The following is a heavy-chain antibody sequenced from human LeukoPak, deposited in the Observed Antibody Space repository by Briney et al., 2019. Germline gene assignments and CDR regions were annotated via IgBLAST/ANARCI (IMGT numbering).Heavy chain of an antibody. CDR3: ARAQLRRGFDP. Sequence: SETLSLTCTVSGGSISSSSHYWGWLRQPPGKGLEWIGSGYYSGSFYYNPSLKSRVTISVDTSKNQFSLKLSSVTAADTAVYYCARAQLRRGFDPWGQGTLVTVSS. J-gene: IGHJ5*02. CDR2: GYYSGSF. V-gene: IGHV4-39*07. D-gene: IGHD5-24*01. CDR1: GGSISSSSHY.